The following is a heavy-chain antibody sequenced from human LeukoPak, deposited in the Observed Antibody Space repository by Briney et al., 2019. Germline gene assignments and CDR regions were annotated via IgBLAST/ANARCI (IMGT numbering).Heavy chain of an antibody. CDR2: ISYSGST. J-gene: IGHJ4*02. CDR3: ASLRDSSGYREQKFDY. Sequence: SETLFLTCTVSGGSISSSDYYWGWIRQPPGKGLEWIGNISYSGSTYYSPSLKSRITISVDTSKNQFSLKLSSVTAADTAVYYCASLRDSSGYREQKFDYWGQGTLVTVSS. V-gene: IGHV4-39*01. D-gene: IGHD3-22*01. CDR1: GGSISSSDYY.